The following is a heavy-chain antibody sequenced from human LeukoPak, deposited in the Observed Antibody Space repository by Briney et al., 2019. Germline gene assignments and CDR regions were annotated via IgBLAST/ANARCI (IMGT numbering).Heavy chain of an antibody. J-gene: IGHJ4*02. CDR3: AREASGYYHVFDS. D-gene: IGHD3-3*01. CDR1: GFIFSDYN. Sequence: GGSLRLSCAASGFIFSDYNMNWVRQAPGKGLEWISYINSGISAMFYADAVKGRFTISRDNAKQSVYLEMTDLRAEDTAVYYCAREASGYYHVFDSWGQGTLVIVSS. V-gene: IGHV3-48*04. CDR2: INSGISAM.